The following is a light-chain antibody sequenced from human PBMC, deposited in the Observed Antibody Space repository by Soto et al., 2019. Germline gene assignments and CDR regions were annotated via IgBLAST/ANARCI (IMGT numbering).Light chain of an antibody. CDR3: QQYAGSPRT. J-gene: IGKJ1*01. Sequence: EIVLTQSPDTLSLSPGERATLSCRASQTVNNNYVAWFQQKSGQAPRLLIYSASRRATGIPDRFTGSGSGTDFTLTINRVEPEDFAVYFCQQYAGSPRTFGQGTKVDIK. V-gene: IGKV3-20*01. CDR1: QTVNNNY. CDR2: SAS.